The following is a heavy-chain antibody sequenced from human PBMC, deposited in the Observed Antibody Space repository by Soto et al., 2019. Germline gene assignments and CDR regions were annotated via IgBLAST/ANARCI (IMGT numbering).Heavy chain of an antibody. CDR3: AKDIRPDGVWDFDY. CDR1: GFTFSTYT. CDR2: VSQDGAA. Sequence: VQLLESGGGLAQPGGSLRLSCAASGFTFSTYTMAWVRQAPGRGPEWVAGVSQDGAAHYADSVKDRFTTSRDNSRDTVYLQMIALRGEDTAVYYCAKDIRPDGVWDFDYWGQGTLVTVSS. D-gene: IGHD3-10*01. V-gene: IGHV3-23*01. J-gene: IGHJ4*02.